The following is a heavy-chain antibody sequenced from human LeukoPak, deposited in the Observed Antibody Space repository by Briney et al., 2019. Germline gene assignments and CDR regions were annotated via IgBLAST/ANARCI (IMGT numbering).Heavy chain of an antibody. CDR1: GYIFTNYW. CDR3: ASLAVAGYYFDY. D-gene: IGHD6-19*01. Sequence: GESLKISCKTSGYIFTNYWIAWVRLMPGKGLEWMGIIYPGDSDTRYSPSFQGQVTISADKSISTAYLQWSSLKASDTAMYYCASLAVAGYYFDYWGQGTLVTVSS. V-gene: IGHV5-51*01. J-gene: IGHJ4*02. CDR2: IYPGDSDT.